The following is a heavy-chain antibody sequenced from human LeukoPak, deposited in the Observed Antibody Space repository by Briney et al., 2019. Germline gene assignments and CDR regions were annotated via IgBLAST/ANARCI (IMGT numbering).Heavy chain of an antibody. Sequence: PGGSLRLSCAASGFTFSSYSMNWVRQAPGKGLEWVSSISSSSSYIYYADSVKGRFTISRDNAKNSLYLQMNSLRAEDTAVYYCARDDGSGSYHPDYWGQGTLVTVSS. J-gene: IGHJ4*02. CDR3: ARDDGSGSYHPDY. D-gene: IGHD3-10*01. CDR2: ISSSSSYI. V-gene: IGHV3-21*01. CDR1: GFTFSSYS.